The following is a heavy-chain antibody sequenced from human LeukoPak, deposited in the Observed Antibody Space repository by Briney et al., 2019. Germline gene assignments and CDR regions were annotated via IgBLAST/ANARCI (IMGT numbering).Heavy chain of an antibody. J-gene: IGHJ3*02. CDR2: LSGTGGGT. Sequence: PGGSLRLSCAASGFTFGDYAMSWVRQAPGKGLEWVSSLSGTGGGTWYAGSVKGRFTISRDNSKNTVYLQMNSLRVEDTAIYYCAKDRTPYSRSGGYYLGAFDIWGHGTLLTVSS. CDR1: GFTFGDYA. V-gene: IGHV3-23*01. CDR3: AKDRTPYSRSGGYYLGAFDI. D-gene: IGHD3-10*01.